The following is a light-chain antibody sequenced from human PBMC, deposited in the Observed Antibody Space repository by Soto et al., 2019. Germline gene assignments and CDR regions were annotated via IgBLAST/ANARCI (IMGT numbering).Light chain of an antibody. J-gene: IGKJ5*01. CDR1: QTISSW. CDR3: QQLHDYPIA. V-gene: IGKV1-5*01. CDR2: AAS. Sequence: DLPITQAPATLSGSVGDRVTITCRASQTISSWLAWYQQKPGKAPKLLIYAASSLQSGVPSRFRGSVSGTDLTLNISSLKPEDGATDDGQQLHDYPIAFGQGTRLEIK.